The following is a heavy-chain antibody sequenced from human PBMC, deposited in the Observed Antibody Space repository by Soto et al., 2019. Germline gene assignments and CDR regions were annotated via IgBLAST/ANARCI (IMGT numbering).Heavy chain of an antibody. CDR3: AEDSAHDGIWTFDS. Sequence: EVQLLEHGGQLVQPGESLRLSCAASGFTFRTFTMNWVRQAPGTGLEWVSGIIGGDGDKFYSDSVKGRFTISRDNSKDMLCLPMCSLSVYNTAVYYCAEDSAHDGIWTFDSWCQGTLVTVSS. D-gene: IGHD3-3*01. V-gene: IGHV3-23*01. CDR2: IIGGDGDK. J-gene: IGHJ5*01. CDR1: GFTFRTFT.